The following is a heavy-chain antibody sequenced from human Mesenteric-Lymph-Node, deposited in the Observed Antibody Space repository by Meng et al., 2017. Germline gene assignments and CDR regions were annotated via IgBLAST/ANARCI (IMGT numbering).Heavy chain of an antibody. Sequence: ASVKVSCKASGYTFTSYYMHWVRQAPGQGLEWMGIINPSGGSTSYAQKFQGRVTMTRDTSTSTVHMELSSLRSEDTAVYYCARSGIYDYVWGSYRQTSYQDYWGQGTLVTVSS. CDR3: ARSGIYDYVWGSYRQTSYQDY. V-gene: IGHV1-46*01. CDR2: INPSGGST. D-gene: IGHD3-16*02. J-gene: IGHJ4*02. CDR1: GYTFTSYY.